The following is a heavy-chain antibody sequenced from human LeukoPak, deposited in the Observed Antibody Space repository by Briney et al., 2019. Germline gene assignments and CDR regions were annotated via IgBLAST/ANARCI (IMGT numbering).Heavy chain of an antibody. CDR2: INAGNGNT. CDR1: GYTFTSYA. Sequence: ASVKVSCKASGYTFTSYAMHWVRQAPGQRLEWMGWINAGNGNTKYSQKFQGRVTITRDTSASTAYMELSSLRSEATAVYYCASSRSRFGAFDIWGQGTMVTVSS. V-gene: IGHV1-3*01. D-gene: IGHD3-16*01. J-gene: IGHJ3*02. CDR3: ASSRSRFGAFDI.